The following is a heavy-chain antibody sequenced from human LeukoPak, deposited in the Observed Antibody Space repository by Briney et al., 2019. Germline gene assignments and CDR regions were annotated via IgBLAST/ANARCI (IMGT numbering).Heavy chain of an antibody. CDR2: FDPEDGET. V-gene: IGHV1-24*01. CDR3: ATDILYGSGSYTDY. J-gene: IGHJ4*02. D-gene: IGHD3-10*01. CDR1: GYTLTELS. Sequence: ASVKVSCKVSGYTLTELSMHWVRQAPGKGLEWMGGFDPEDGETIYAQKFQGRVTMTEDTSTDTAYMELSSLRSEDTAVYYCATDILYGSGSYTDYWGQGTLVTVSS.